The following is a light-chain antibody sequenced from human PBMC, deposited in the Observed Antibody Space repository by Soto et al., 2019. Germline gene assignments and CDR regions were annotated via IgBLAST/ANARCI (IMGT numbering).Light chain of an antibody. CDR2: GNS. J-gene: IGLJ2*01. CDR1: SSNIGAGYD. V-gene: IGLV1-40*01. CDR3: QSYDSSLSGVV. Sequence: QSVLTQPPSVSGAPGQRVTISCTGSSSNIGAGYDVHWYQQFPGTAPKLLIYGNSNRPSGVPDRFSGSKSGTSASLAITGLQAEDVADYYCQSYDSSLSGVVFGGGTKLTVL.